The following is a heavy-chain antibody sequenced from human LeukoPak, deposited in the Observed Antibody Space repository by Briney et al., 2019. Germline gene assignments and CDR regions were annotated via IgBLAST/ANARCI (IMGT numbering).Heavy chain of an antibody. CDR2: ISWNSGSI. D-gene: IGHD4-17*01. CDR1: GFTFDDYA. CDR3: AKGPDYGDYDWYFDY. V-gene: IGHV3-9*01. Sequence: GGSLRLSCAASGFTFDDYAMHWVRQAPGKGLEWVSGISWNSGSIGYADSVKGRFTISRDNAKNSLYLQMNSLRAEDTALYYCAKGPDYGDYDWYFDYWGQGTLVTVSS. J-gene: IGHJ4*02.